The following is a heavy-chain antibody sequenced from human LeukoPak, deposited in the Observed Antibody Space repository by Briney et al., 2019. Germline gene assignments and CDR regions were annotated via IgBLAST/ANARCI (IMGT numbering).Heavy chain of an antibody. J-gene: IGHJ4*02. V-gene: IGHV1-8*01. CDR1: GYTFTSYD. D-gene: IGHD3-10*01. CDR2: MNPNSGNT. CDR3: ATRSESYGSGSNYFDY. Sequence: ASVKVSCKASGYTFTSYDINWVRQATGQGLEWMGWMNPNSGNTGYAQKFQGRVTMTRNTSISTAYMELSSLRSEDTAVYYCATRSESYGSGSNYFDYWGQGTLVTVSS.